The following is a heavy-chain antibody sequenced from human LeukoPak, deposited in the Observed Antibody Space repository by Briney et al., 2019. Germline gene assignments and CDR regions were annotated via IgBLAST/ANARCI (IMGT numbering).Heavy chain of an antibody. V-gene: IGHV4-30-2*01. CDR1: GGSISSGGHS. CDR2: IYHSGST. J-gene: IGHJ3*02. D-gene: IGHD4-23*01. Sequence: SRTLSLTCAVSGGSISSGGHSWSWIRQPPGKGLEWIGYIYHSGSTYYNPSLKSRVTISVDRSKNQFSLKLSSVTAADTAVYYCARVNYGGAFDIWGQGTMVTVSS. CDR3: ARVNYGGAFDI.